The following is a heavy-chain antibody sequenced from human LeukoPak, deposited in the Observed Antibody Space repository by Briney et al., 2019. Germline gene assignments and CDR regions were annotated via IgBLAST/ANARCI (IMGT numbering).Heavy chain of an antibody. D-gene: IGHD4-17*01. V-gene: IGHV4-31*03. CDR1: GGSISSGGYY. CDR2: IYYSGST. J-gene: IGHJ4*02. Sequence: SETLSLTCTVSGGSISSGGYYWSWIRQHPGKGLEWIGYIYYSGSTYYNPSLKSRVTISVDTSKNQFSLKLSPVTAADTAVYYCARGTVTRGLDYWGQGTLVTVSS. CDR3: ARGTVTRGLDY.